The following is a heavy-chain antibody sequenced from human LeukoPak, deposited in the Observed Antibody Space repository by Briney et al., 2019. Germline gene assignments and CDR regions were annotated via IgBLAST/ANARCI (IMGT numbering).Heavy chain of an antibody. V-gene: IGHV3-23*01. CDR1: GFIFSARA. J-gene: IGHJ6*02. CDR3: AKDRYDTSVWPYYYAMDV. D-gene: IGHD3-22*01. Sequence: GGSLRLSCAASGFIFSARAMTWVRKAPGKGLEWVSYITASGDSTHYADSVKGRFIISRDSTKNTLYLQMNSLRAEDTAVYYCAKDRYDTSVWPYYYAMDVWGQGTTVTVPS. CDR2: ITASGDST.